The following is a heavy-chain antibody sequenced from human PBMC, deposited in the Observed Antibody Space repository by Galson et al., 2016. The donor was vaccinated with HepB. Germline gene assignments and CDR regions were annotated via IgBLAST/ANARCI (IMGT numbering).Heavy chain of an antibody. J-gene: IGHJ3*02. CDR3: AREVDKPGGTDEDAVDI. Sequence: TLSLTCTVSGASIISNNYFWSWVRQQEGRGLEWIAYIHHTGRAYYNPSFSSRFIISVDTSRNQFSLKVNSVNAADTAVYYCAREVDKPGGTDEDAVDIWGQGTVVTVSS. CDR2: IHHTGRA. D-gene: IGHD1-14*01. V-gene: IGHV4-31*03. CDR1: GASIISNNYF.